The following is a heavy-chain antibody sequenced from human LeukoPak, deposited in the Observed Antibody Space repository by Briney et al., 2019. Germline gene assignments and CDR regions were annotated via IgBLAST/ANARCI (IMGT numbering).Heavy chain of an antibody. Sequence: PSETLSLTCAVSGDSISNSNWWSWVRQPPGKGLEWIGETSPSGSTNYSPSLQSRVTISVDKSKNQLSLRLNFVTAADTAIYYCVREFADDAFDIWGQGTMVTVSS. J-gene: IGHJ3*02. CDR2: TSPSGST. CDR1: GDSISNSNW. V-gene: IGHV4-4*02. D-gene: IGHD2-21*01. CDR3: VREFADDAFDI.